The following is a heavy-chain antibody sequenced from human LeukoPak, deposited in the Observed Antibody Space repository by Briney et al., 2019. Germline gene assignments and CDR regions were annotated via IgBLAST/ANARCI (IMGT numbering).Heavy chain of an antibody. J-gene: IGHJ6*02. CDR2: ISSDGYNQ. Sequence: GRSLRLSCEASGFTFSTYTLHWVRQAPGKGLDWVAVISSDGYNQYYADSVKGRFTISRDNFRDTLYLQMNSLRAEDTAVYYCARDSYGMDVWGRGTTVTVSS. CDR3: ARDSYGMDV. CDR1: GFTFSTYT. V-gene: IGHV3-30-3*01.